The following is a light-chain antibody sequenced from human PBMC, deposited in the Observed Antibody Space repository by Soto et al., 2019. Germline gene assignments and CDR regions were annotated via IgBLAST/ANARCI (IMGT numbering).Light chain of an antibody. Sequence: QSVLTQPASVSGSPGQSITIFCTGTSSDVGGYNYVSWYQQHPGSAPKLMIYDVSSRPSGLSNRFSGSKSGNTASLTISGLQAEVEADYYCSSYTSSFKLAVFGSGTKLTVL. CDR2: DVS. V-gene: IGLV2-14*03. CDR3: SSYTSSFKLAV. J-gene: IGLJ1*01. CDR1: SSDVGGYNY.